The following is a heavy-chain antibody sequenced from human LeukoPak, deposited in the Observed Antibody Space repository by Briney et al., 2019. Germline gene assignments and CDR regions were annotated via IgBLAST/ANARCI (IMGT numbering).Heavy chain of an antibody. V-gene: IGHV3-15*01. D-gene: IGHD3-16*01. CDR2: MKSKGGGGTT. J-gene: IGHJ4*02. CDR1: GILFSDAW. Sequence: GGSLRLSCAVSGILFSDAWMSWVRQAPGQGLEWVGRMKSKGGGGTTDYAAHVKGRFTISRDDSRNTLYLQMDSLQIEDTAVYYCTWMTTFFTVDFWGQGTRVTVSS. CDR3: TWMTTFFTVDF.